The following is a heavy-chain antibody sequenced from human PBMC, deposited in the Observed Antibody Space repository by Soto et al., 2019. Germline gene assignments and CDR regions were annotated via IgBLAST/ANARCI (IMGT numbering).Heavy chain of an antibody. CDR3: ARERLSMGWFDP. J-gene: IGHJ5*02. CDR1: GYTFTSYA. CDR2: INAGNGNT. Sequence: QVQLVQSGAEVKKPGASVKVSCKASGYTFTSYAMHWVRQAPGQRLEWMGWINAGNGNTKYSQKFQGRVTITRDTSASTAYMELSSLRSEDTAVYYCARERLSMGWFDPWGQGTLVTVSS. V-gene: IGHV1-3*01.